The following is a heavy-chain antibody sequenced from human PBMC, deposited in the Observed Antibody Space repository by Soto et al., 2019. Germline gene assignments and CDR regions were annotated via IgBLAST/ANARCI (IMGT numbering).Heavy chain of an antibody. Sequence: PSETLSLTCTVSGGSISSGGYYWSWIRQHPGKGLEWIGYIYYSGSTYYNPSLKSRVTISVDTSKNQFSLKLSSVTAADTAVYYCARGLVRNFDPLYWYFGLWGCGSLVT. J-gene: IGHJ2*01. D-gene: IGHD3-9*01. CDR2: IYYSGST. V-gene: IGHV4-31*03. CDR1: GGSISSGGYY. CDR3: ARGLVRNFDPLYWYFGL.